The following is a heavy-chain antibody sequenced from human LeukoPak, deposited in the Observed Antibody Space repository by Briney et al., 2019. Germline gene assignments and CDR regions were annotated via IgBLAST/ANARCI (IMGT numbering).Heavy chain of an antibody. CDR3: ASRLYSSGWYPLDY. D-gene: IGHD6-19*01. Sequence: SETLSLTCTVSGGSISSYYWSWIRQPPGKGLEWIGYIYYSGSTNYNPSLKSRVTISVDTSKNQFSLKLSSVTAADTAVYYCASRLYSSGWYPLDYWGQGTLVTVPS. J-gene: IGHJ4*02. CDR1: GGSISSYY. CDR2: IYYSGST. V-gene: IGHV4-59*01.